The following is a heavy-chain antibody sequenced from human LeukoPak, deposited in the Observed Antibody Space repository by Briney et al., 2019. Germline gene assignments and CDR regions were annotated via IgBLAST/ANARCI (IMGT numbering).Heavy chain of an antibody. J-gene: IGHJ4*02. CDR3: ARGKNYYDSSGYYYDY. CDR1: GGSISSGGYS. Sequence: PSETLSLTCAVSGGSISSGGYSWSWIRQPPGKGLEWIGYIYHSGSTYYNPSLKSRVTISVDRSKNQFSLKLSSVTAADTAVYYCARGKNYYDSSGYYYDYWGQGTLVTVSS. CDR2: IYHSGST. V-gene: IGHV4-30-2*01. D-gene: IGHD3-22*01.